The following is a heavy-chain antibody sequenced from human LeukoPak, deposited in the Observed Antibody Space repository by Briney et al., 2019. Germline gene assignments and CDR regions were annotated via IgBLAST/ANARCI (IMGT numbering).Heavy chain of an antibody. CDR3: ARHLAGSCYP. Sequence: ETLSLTCTVPGGSINSYYWSWIRQPPGKGLEWIGSIYYSGGTHYNPSLKSRVTISLDTSKNQFSMKLSSVIAVDTATYYCARHLAGSCYPWGQGTLVTVSS. V-gene: IGHV4-59*08. D-gene: IGHD2-15*01. CDR2: IYYSGGT. J-gene: IGHJ5*02. CDR1: GGSINSYY.